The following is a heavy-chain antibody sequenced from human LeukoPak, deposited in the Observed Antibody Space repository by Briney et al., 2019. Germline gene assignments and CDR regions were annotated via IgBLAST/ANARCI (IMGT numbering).Heavy chain of an antibody. Sequence: SETLSLTCAVYGGSFSGYYWSWNRQPPGKGLEWSGEVNKNGGTNYNPSLESRVTISVDTSKKHFSLSLSSVTAADTAFYYCARGNWNVRFDPWGQGTLVTVSS. CDR2: VNKNGGT. CDR1: GGSFSGYY. CDR3: ARGNWNVRFDP. D-gene: IGHD1-1*01. J-gene: IGHJ5*02. V-gene: IGHV4-34*01.